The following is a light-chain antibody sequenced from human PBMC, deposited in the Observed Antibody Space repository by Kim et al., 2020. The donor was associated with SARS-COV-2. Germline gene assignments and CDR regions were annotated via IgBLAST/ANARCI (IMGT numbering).Light chain of an antibody. Sequence: SYELTQPLSVSVALGQTARITCGGNYIEKKSVHWYQQKPGQAPTLIISGDSSRPSGIPGRFSGSNSGNTATLTISRAQAGDEADYFCQVWDNSAAVVFGGGTKVTVL. CDR2: GDS. CDR1: YIEKKS. CDR3: QVWDNSAAVV. V-gene: IGLV3-9*01. J-gene: IGLJ2*01.